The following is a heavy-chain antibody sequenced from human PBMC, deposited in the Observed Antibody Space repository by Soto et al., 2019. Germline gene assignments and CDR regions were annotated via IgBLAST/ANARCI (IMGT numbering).Heavy chain of an antibody. CDR3: ASTDGDSSGYFSY. J-gene: IGHJ4*02. V-gene: IGHV3-33*01. CDR2: IWYDGSNK. Sequence: VAVIWYDGSNKYYADSVKGRFTISRDNSKNTLYLQMNSLRAEDTAVYYCASTDGDSSGYFSYWGQGTLVTVSS. D-gene: IGHD3-22*01.